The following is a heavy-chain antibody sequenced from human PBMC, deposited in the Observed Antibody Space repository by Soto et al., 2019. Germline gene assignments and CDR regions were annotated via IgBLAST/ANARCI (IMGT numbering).Heavy chain of an antibody. V-gene: IGHV4-4*02. CDR1: GGSFRSNNW. CDR2: IYHSGST. D-gene: IGHD2-2*01. J-gene: IGHJ5*02. CDR3: TRGEYLRSWFDP. Sequence: WETLCLTCAVSGGSFRSNNWWSWVRQPPGEGLEWIGVIYHSGSTYYNPSLKSRFTISIDKSKNQFSLKMNSVTAEDTAVYYCTRGEYLRSWFDPWGQGTLVTVSS.